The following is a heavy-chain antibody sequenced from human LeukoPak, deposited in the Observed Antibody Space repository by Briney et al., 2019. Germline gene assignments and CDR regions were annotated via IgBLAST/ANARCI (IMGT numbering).Heavy chain of an antibody. Sequence: SETLSLTCTVSGGSISSYYWSWIRQPPGKGLEWIGYIYYSGSTNYNPSLKSRVTMSVDTSKNQFSLKLSSVTAADTAVYYCAGGEDFDYWGQGTLVTVSS. CDR3: AGGEDFDY. J-gene: IGHJ4*02. CDR2: IYYSGST. V-gene: IGHV4-59*12. CDR1: GGSISSYY. D-gene: IGHD3-16*01.